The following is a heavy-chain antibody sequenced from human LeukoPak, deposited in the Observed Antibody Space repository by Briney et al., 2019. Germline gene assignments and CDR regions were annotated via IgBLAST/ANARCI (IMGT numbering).Heavy chain of an antibody. CDR3: AREIVSSNSFDN. J-gene: IGHJ4*02. Sequence: GGSLRLSCVVSGFTFSSYTLNWVRQAPGKGLEWVSSISSAGGYIYYADSVKGRFTISRDNAKNSLYLQMNSLRAVDTAVYYCAREIVSSNSFDNWGQGTLVTVSS. CDR1: GFTFSSYT. CDR2: ISSAGGYI. D-gene: IGHD2-2*01. V-gene: IGHV3-21*01.